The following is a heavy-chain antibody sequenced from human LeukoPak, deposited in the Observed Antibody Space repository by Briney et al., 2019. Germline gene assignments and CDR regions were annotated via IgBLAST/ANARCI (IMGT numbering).Heavy chain of an antibody. Sequence: SETPSLTSAVYGGSLSGYYWSWIRHPPGKGLEWIGEINQSVSTNYNPSLKRRVTISVATSKNQFSLKLSSVTAADTAVYYCASGRAGVWGSYRYIDYFDYWGQGTLVTVSS. D-gene: IGHD3-16*02. CDR2: INQSVST. J-gene: IGHJ4*02. V-gene: IGHV4-34*01. CDR1: GGSLSGYY. CDR3: ASGRAGVWGSYRYIDYFDY.